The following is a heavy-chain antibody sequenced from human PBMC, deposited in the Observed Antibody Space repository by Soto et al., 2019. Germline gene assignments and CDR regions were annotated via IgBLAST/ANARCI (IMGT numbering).Heavy chain of an antibody. V-gene: IGHV3-30*18. J-gene: IGHJ3*02. Sequence: QVQLVESGGGVVQPGRSLRLSCAASGFTFSSYDMHWVRQAPGKGLEWVAVISYDGSNKYYADSVKGRFTISRDNSKNTLYLQMNSLRAEDTAVYYCAKLAVDAFDIWGQGTMVTVSS. CDR1: GFTFSSYD. CDR2: ISYDGSNK. D-gene: IGHD6-19*01. CDR3: AKLAVDAFDI.